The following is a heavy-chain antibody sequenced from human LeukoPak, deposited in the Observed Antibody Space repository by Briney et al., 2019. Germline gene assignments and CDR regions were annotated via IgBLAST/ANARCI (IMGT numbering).Heavy chain of an antibody. V-gene: IGHV4-34*01. CDR1: GGSFSGYY. J-gene: IGHJ6*04. Sequence: NPSETLSLTCAVYGGSFSGYYWSWIRQPPGKGLEWIGEINHSGSTNYNPSLKSRVTISVDTSKNQFSLKLSSVTAADTAVYYCARVSPYSSGWWLRGGMDVWGKGTTVTVSS. CDR3: ARVSPYSSGWWLRGGMDV. D-gene: IGHD6-19*01. CDR2: INHSGST.